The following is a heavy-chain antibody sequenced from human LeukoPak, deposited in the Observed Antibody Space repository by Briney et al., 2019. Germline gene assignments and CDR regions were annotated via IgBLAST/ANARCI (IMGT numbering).Heavy chain of an antibody. D-gene: IGHD3-10*01. Sequence: SQTLSLTCTVSGGSISSGGYYWGWIRQHPGKGLEWIGYIYYSGSTYYNPSLKSRVTISVDTSKNQFSLKLSSVTAADTAVYYCASATSDYYGSGSYYKFPYYYYGMDVWGKGTTVTVSS. CDR2: IYYSGST. CDR1: GGSISSGGYY. J-gene: IGHJ6*04. V-gene: IGHV4-31*03. CDR3: ASATSDYYGSGSYYKFPYYYYGMDV.